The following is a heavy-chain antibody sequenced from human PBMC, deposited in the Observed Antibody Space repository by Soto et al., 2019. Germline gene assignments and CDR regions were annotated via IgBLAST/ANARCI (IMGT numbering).Heavy chain of an antibody. CDR2: ISAYNGNT. D-gene: IGHD6-19*01. J-gene: IGHJ3*02. CDR3: AREKAVAGEYDAFDI. Sequence: ASVKVSCKASGYTFTSYGISWVRQAPGQGLEWMGWISAYNGNTNYAQKLQGRVTMTTDTSTSTAYMELRSLRSDDTAVYYCAREKAVAGEYDAFDIWGQGTMVSVS. CDR1: GYTFTSYG. V-gene: IGHV1-18*04.